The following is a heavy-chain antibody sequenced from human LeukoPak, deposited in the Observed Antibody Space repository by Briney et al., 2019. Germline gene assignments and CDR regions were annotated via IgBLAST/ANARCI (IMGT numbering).Heavy chain of an antibody. CDR3: ARDEAIYDSTGTDY. J-gene: IGHJ4*02. CDR1: GYTFTGYY. V-gene: IGHV1-2*02. CDR2: INPNSGGT. D-gene: IGHD1-14*01. Sequence: GASVKVSCKASGYTFTGYYMHWVRQAPGQGLEWMGWINPNSGGTNYAQKFQGRVTMTRDTSISTAYMELSRLRSDDTAVYYCARDEAIYDSTGTDYWGQGTLVTVSS.